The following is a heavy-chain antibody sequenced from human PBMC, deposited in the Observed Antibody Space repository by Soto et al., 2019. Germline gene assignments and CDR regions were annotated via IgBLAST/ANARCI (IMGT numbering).Heavy chain of an antibody. CDR2: INHSGST. V-gene: IGHV4-34*01. D-gene: IGHD6-19*01. CDR1: GGSFSGYY. J-gene: IGHJ4*02. CDR3: ARGLISVAGTSIGFDY. Sequence: SETLSLTCAVYGGSFSGYYWSWIRQPPGKGLEWIGEINHSGSTNYNPSLKSRVTISVDTSKNQFSLKLSSVTAADTAVYYCARGLISVAGTSIGFDYWGQGTLVTVSS.